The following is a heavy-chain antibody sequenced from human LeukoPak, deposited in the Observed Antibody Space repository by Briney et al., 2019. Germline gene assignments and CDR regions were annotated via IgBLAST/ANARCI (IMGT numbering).Heavy chain of an antibody. D-gene: IGHD1-20*01. CDR2: IKHDGTEK. J-gene: IGHJ4*02. V-gene: IGHV3-7*01. CDR1: GFTFRNYW. CDR3: VTHEVTIITRSTFDY. Sequence: GGSLRLSCAASGFTFRNYWMSWVRQAPGKGLEWVANIKHDGTEKYYVDSMKGRFTISRDNAKNSLYLQMNSLRAEDTAVYYCVTHEVTIITRSTFDYWGQGTLVTVSS.